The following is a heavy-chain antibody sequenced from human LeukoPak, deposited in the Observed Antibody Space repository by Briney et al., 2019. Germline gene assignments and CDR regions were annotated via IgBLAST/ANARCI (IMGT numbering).Heavy chain of an antibody. D-gene: IGHD3-10*01. Sequence: SVKVSFKASGGTFSSYAISWVRQAPGQGLEWMGGIIPIFGTANYAQKFQGRVTITADESTSTAYMELSSLRSEDTAVYYCARLHGQYGSGSYHLDYWGQGTLVTVSS. CDR2: IIPIFGTA. V-gene: IGHV1-69*01. CDR1: GGTFSSYA. J-gene: IGHJ4*02. CDR3: ARLHGQYGSGSYHLDY.